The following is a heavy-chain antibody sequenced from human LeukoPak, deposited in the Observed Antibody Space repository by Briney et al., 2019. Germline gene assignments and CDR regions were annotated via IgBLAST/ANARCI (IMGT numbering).Heavy chain of an antibody. CDR2: IYYSGAT. D-gene: IGHD1-26*01. CDR1: GGSISSSIYY. CDR3: ATPYSGGYHGLDI. Sequence: PSETLSLTCTVSGGSISSSIYYWAWIRQPPGKGLEWIGSIYYSGATYYNPSLKSRVTISIDTSKNQFSLKLNSVTAADTAVYYCATPYSGGYHGLDIWGQGTMVTVSS. J-gene: IGHJ3*02. V-gene: IGHV4-39*01.